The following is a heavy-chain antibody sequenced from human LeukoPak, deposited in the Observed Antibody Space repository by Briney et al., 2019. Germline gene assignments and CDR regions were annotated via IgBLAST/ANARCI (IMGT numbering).Heavy chain of an antibody. J-gene: IGHJ5*02. CDR1: GFSLSTSGVG. Sequence: SGPTLVNPAQTLTLTCTFSGFSLSTSGVGVGWIRQPPGRALEWLALIYWDDDKRYSPSLKSRLTITKDTSKNQVVLTMTNMDPVDTATYYCAHFVAAPSRRWFDPWGQGTLVTVSS. V-gene: IGHV2-5*02. CDR2: IYWDDDK. D-gene: IGHD6-13*01. CDR3: AHFVAAPSRRWFDP.